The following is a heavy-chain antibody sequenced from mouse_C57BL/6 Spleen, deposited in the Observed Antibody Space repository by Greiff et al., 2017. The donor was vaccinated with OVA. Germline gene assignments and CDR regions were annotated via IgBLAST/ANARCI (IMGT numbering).Heavy chain of an antibody. CDR1: GYTFTSYW. CDR3: ARSKDSSGYFDY. Sequence: QVQLQQPGAELVKPGASVKMSCKASGYTFTSYWITWVKQRPGQGLEWIGDIYPGSGSTNYNEKFKSKATLTVDTSSSTAYMQLSSLTSEDSAVYYCARSKDSSGYFDYWGQGTTLTVSS. D-gene: IGHD3-2*02. CDR2: IYPGSGST. J-gene: IGHJ2*01. V-gene: IGHV1-55*01.